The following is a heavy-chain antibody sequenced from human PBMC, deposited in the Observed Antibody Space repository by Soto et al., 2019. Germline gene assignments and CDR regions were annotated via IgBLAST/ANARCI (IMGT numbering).Heavy chain of an antibody. CDR1: GGSITSYR. J-gene: IGHJ4*02. D-gene: IGHD1-7*01. CDR2: INTSGNT. Sequence: QVQLQESGPGLVKPLETLSLTCTVSGGSITSYRWSWIRQSAGKGLEWIGRINTSGNTPYNPSLKSRVTVSIDTSRNQCFLTVNSVTAADSAVYYCARESGDNWDYEAYWGQGTPVTVSS. V-gene: IGHV4-4*07. CDR3: ARESGDNWDYEAY.